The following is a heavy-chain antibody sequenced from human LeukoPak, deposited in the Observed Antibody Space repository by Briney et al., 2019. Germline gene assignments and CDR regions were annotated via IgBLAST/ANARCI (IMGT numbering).Heavy chain of an antibody. D-gene: IGHD3-22*01. Sequence: GASVKVSCKASGYTFTSYYMHWVRQAPGHGLVWMGIIFPSGGGTSYAQKFQGRVTMTRDTSTSTVYMELSSLTSEDTAVYYCARAYSGYSIDFWGQGTLVTASS. J-gene: IGHJ4*02. CDR1: GYTFTSYY. V-gene: IGHV1-46*01. CDR3: ARAYSGYSIDF. CDR2: IFPSGGGT.